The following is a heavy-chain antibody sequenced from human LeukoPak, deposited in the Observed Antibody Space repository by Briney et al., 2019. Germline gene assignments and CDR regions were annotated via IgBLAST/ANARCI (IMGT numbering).Heavy chain of an antibody. CDR2: TYHSGST. V-gene: IGHV4-30-2*01. Sequence: SETLSLTCTVSGGSISSGGYYWSWIRQPPGKGLEWIGYTYHSGSTYYNPSLKSRVTISVDRSKNQFSLKLSSVTAADTAVYYCARGVTMLGDAWGQGTLVTVSS. CDR1: GGSISSGGYY. J-gene: IGHJ4*02. CDR3: ARGVTMLGDA. D-gene: IGHD3-10*02.